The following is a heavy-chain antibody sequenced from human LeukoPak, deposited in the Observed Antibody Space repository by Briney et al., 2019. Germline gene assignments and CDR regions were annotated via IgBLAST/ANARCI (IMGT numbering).Heavy chain of an antibody. V-gene: IGHV3-30*04. D-gene: IGHD4-23*01. CDR1: GFTFSSYA. CDR3: ARVLGQLPPQ. J-gene: IGHJ4*02. CDR2: ISSDGGNK. Sequence: PGRSLRLSCAASGFTFSSYAMHWVRQAPGKGREWVTVISSDGGNKYYADSVKGRFTISRDNSMNTLFLQMNSLGPEDTAVYYCARVLGQLPPQWGQGTLVTVSS.